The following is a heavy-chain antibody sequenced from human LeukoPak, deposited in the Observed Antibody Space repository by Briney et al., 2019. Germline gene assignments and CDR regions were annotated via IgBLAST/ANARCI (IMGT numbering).Heavy chain of an antibody. V-gene: IGHV1-69*13. D-gene: IGHD3-22*01. Sequence: ASVKVSCKASGGTFSSYAISWVRQAPGQGLEWMGGIIPIFGTANYAQKFQGRVTITADESTSTAYMELSSLRSEDTAVYYCARGRDDNSGYYYGSFDYWGQGTLATVSS. CDR3: ARGRDDNSGYYYGSFDY. CDR2: IIPIFGTA. CDR1: GGTFSSYA. J-gene: IGHJ4*02.